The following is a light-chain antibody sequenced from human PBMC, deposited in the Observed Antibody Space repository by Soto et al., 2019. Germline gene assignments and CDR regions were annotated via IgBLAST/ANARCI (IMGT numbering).Light chain of an antibody. V-gene: IGLV2-14*01. J-gene: IGLJ1*01. CDR2: EVS. Sequence: QPALTQPASVSGSPGQSITFSCTGTSSDVGGYNYVSWYQQHPGKAPKLMIYEVSNRPSGVSNRFSGSKSGNTASLTISGLQAEDEADYYCSSYTSSSTLYVFGTGTKVTVL. CDR3: SSYTSSSTLYV. CDR1: SSDVGGYNY.